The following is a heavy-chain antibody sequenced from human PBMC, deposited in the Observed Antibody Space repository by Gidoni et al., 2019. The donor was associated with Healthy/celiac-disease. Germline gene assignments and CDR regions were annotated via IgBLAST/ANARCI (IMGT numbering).Heavy chain of an antibody. D-gene: IGHD3-10*01. CDR2: INDSGST. CDR3: ARGSVRKTYYYGSGSYYIDY. CDR1: GGSFSGYY. J-gene: IGHJ4*02. Sequence: QVHLQQWGAGLLKPSETLSLTCAVYGGSFSGYYWSWIRQPPGKGLEWIGEINDSGSTNYNPSLKGRVTISVDTSKNQFSLNLSSVTAADTAVYYCARGSVRKTYYYGSGSYYIDYWGQGTLVTVSS. V-gene: IGHV4-34*01.